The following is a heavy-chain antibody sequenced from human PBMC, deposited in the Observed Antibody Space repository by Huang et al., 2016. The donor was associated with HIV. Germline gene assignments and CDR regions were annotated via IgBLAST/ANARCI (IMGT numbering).Heavy chain of an antibody. CDR2: ISYDGRSQ. CDR3: AKESRWFSDFDH. J-gene: IGHJ4*02. V-gene: IGHV3-30*18. Sequence: QVHLVESGGGVVQPGGSLRLSCAASGFKLSGFGMHWVRRAPGKGREWVAVISYDGRSQFYTDSVKGRFTISRDNSDNTLSLQMKGLRPDDTAVYYCAKESRWFSDFDHWGQGVLVSVSS. D-gene: IGHD2-15*01. CDR1: GFKLSGFG.